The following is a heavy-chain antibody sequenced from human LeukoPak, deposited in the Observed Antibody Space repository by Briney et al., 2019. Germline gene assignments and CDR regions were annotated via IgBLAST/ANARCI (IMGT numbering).Heavy chain of an antibody. Sequence: ASVKVSCKASGYTFTSYDINWVRQATGQGLEWMGWMNPNSGNTGYAQKFQGRVTMTRNTSISTAYMELSSLRSEDTAVYYCARISGSRPYYYYMDVWGKGTTVTISS. J-gene: IGHJ6*03. CDR1: GYTFTSYD. CDR2: MNPNSGNT. V-gene: IGHV1-8*01. D-gene: IGHD1-26*01. CDR3: ARISGSRPYYYYMDV.